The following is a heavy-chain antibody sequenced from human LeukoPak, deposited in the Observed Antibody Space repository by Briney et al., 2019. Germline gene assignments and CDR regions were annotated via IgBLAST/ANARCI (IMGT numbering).Heavy chain of an antibody. CDR1: GYSFTSYW. D-gene: IGHD2-15*01. Sequence: GESLKISCKGSGYSFTSYWIGWGRPVPGQGLEWMGIIYPGDSDTRYSPSFQGQVTISAEKSISTAYLQWSSLKASDAAMYYCSRCRCSGGSCAPFAYWGQGTLVTVSS. CDR2: IYPGDSDT. CDR3: SRCRCSGGSCAPFAY. V-gene: IGHV5-51*01. J-gene: IGHJ4*02.